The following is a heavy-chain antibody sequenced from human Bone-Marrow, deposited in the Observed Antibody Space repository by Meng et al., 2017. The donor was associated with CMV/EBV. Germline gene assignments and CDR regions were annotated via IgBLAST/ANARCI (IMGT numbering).Heavy chain of an antibody. V-gene: IGHV3-30*02. Sequence: GGSLRLSCAASGFVFSGHAMHWVRQTPAKGLEWLAFIKYDGSATHYVDSVKGRFVISRDNSRNTLYLRMNSLRSEDSGVYYCAYYSSSGYYFDYWGRGTLVTVSS. CDR3: AYYSSSGYYFDY. J-gene: IGHJ4*02. D-gene: IGHD6-25*01. CDR1: GFVFSGHA. CDR2: IKYDGSAT.